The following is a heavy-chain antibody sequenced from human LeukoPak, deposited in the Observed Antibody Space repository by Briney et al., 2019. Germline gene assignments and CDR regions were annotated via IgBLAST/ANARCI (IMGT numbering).Heavy chain of an antibody. CDR3: ARISGSYVFDY. Sequence: GGSLRLSCAASGFTFSDYYMSYIRQAREKGLEWISYISSSTYTNYADSVKGRFTISRDNAKNSMYLQMNSLRAEDTAVYYCARISGSYVFDYWGQGTLVTISS. D-gene: IGHD1-26*01. J-gene: IGHJ4*02. V-gene: IGHV3-11*03. CDR2: ISSSTYT. CDR1: GFTFSDYY.